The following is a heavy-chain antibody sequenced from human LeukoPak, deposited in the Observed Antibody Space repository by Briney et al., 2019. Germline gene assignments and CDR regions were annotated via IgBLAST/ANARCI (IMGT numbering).Heavy chain of an antibody. Sequence: ASVKVSCKASGYTFTSYAMNWVRQAPGQGLEWMGWINTNTGNPTYAQGFIGRFVFSLDTSVSTAYLQISSLKAEDTAVYYCARGEGSGGYYYHDYWGQGTLVTVSS. D-gene: IGHD3-22*01. CDR3: ARGEGSGGYYYHDY. CDR2: INTNTGNP. CDR1: GYTFTSYA. V-gene: IGHV7-4-1*02. J-gene: IGHJ4*02.